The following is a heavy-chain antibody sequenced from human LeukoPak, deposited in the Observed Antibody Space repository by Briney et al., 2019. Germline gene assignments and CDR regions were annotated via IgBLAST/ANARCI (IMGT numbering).Heavy chain of an antibody. CDR3: AREFDSEGVDP. J-gene: IGHJ5*02. Sequence: SETLSLTCAVFGGSFSSYFWSWIRQSPGKGLEWIGEINHSGSTNYNPSLKSRVTISLGTSKNQFSLELSSLTTADTAVYYCAREFDSEGVDPWGQGTPVTVSS. CDR1: GGSFSSYF. V-gene: IGHV4-34*01. D-gene: IGHD2-15*01. CDR2: INHSGST.